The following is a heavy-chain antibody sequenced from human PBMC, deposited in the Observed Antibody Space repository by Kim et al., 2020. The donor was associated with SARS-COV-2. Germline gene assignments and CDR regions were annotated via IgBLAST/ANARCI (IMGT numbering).Heavy chain of an antibody. J-gene: IGHJ5*01. D-gene: IGHD2-2*01. CDR1: GGSFSGYY. V-gene: IGHV4-34*01. CDR3: ARGSCSSTSCYRWGGAYN. CDR2: INHSGST. Sequence: SETLSLTCAVYGGSFSGYYWSWIRQPPGKGLEWIGEINHSGSTNYNPSLKSRVTISVDTSKNQFSLKLSSVTAADTAVYYCARGSCSSTSCYRWGGAYN.